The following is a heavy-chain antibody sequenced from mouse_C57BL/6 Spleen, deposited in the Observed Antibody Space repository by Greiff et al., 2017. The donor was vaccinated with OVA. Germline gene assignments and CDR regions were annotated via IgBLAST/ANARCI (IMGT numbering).Heavy chain of an antibody. CDR2: IYPGSGST. CDR1: GYTFTRYW. J-gene: IGHJ4*01. D-gene: IGHD3-3*01. Sequence: QVQLKQPGAELVKPGASVKMSCKASGYTFTRYWITWVKQRPGQGLEWIGDIYPGSGSTNYNEKFKSKATLTVDTSSSTAYMQLSSLTSEDSAVYYCARWDSVYYYAMDYWGQGTSVTVSS. CDR3: ARWDSVYYYAMDY. V-gene: IGHV1-55*01.